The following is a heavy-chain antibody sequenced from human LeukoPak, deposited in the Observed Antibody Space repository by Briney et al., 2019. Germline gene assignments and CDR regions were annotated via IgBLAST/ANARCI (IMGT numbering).Heavy chain of an antibody. D-gene: IGHD1-26*01. CDR2: SYYSGST. J-gene: IGHJ3*02. Sequence: PSETLSLTCTVSGGSITHYYWTWIRQPPGKTLEWIGYSYYSGSTKYNPSLKSRVTISVDTSNNQFSLNLRPVTAADTAVYYCATTTSGGDAFDIWGQGTMVTVSS. CDR3: ATTTSGGDAFDI. CDR1: GGSITHYY. V-gene: IGHV4-59*01.